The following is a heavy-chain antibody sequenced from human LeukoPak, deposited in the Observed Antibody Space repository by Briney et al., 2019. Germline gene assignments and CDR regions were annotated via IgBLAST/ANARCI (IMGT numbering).Heavy chain of an antibody. Sequence: GGSLRLSCTASGCTFGDYAMSWVRQAPGKGLEWVGFIRSKAYGGTTEYAASVKGRFTISRDDSKSIAYLQMNSLKTEDTAVYYCTRDSLTYYDILTGYYTGGQIDYWGQGTLVTVSS. CDR2: IRSKAYGGTT. V-gene: IGHV3-49*04. CDR3: TRDSLTYYDILTGYYTGGQIDY. J-gene: IGHJ4*02. CDR1: GCTFGDYA. D-gene: IGHD3-9*01.